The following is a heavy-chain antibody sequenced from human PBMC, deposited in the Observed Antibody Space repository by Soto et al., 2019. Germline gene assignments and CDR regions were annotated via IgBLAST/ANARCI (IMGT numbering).Heavy chain of an antibody. Sequence: GGSLRLSCVASGFTVDDYAMHWVRQAPGKGLEWVSGISANGDNVDYADSVKGRFTVSRDNAKNSLFLQMNSLSPEDTALYYCAKDMKWGGMTTIHYFDSWGQGTQVTVSS. CDR1: GFTVDDYA. V-gene: IGHV3-9*01. CDR2: ISANGDNV. J-gene: IGHJ4*02. D-gene: IGHD4-17*01. CDR3: AKDMKWGGMTTIHYFDS.